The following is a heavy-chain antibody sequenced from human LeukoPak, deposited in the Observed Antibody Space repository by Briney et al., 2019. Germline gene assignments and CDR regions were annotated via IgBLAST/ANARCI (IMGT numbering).Heavy chain of an antibody. CDR1: SGSIGSGDYY. V-gene: IGHV4-30-4*08. Sequence: SETLSLTCTVSSGSIGSGDYYWSWIRQPPGKGLEWIGYISYTGTTYYNPSLKSRVTISEDTSKNLFSLELNSVAAADTAVYYCARLGTAPFDYWGQGTLVTVSS. J-gene: IGHJ4*02. CDR3: ARLGTAPFDY. D-gene: IGHD2-21*02. CDR2: ISYTGTT.